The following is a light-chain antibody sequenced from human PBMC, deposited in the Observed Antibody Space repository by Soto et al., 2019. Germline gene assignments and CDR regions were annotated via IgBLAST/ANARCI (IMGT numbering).Light chain of an antibody. CDR3: QRYGASSFT. J-gene: IGKJ2*01. Sequence: EIVLTQSPGTLSLSPGERATLSCRASQSVDSSYLSWYQHKPGQAPRLLLYATSSRATGIQDRFSGSGSGTDFTLTISRLEPEDFAVYYCQRYGASSFTFGQGTNLEIK. V-gene: IGKV3-20*01. CDR1: QSVDSSY. CDR2: ATS.